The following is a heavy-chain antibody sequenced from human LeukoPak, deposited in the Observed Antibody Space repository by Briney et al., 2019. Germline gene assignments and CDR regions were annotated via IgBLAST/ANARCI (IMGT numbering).Heavy chain of an antibody. CDR1: GFIFGTTS. CDR2: INLDGSEK. J-gene: IGHJ4*02. Sequence: PGGSLRLSCTVSGFIFGTTSMSWVRQVSGKGLEWVASINLDGSEKYYAGSAEGRFTISRDNAKKSLFLQMNSVRAEDTAVYYCTRDQNWGQGILVSVSS. CDR3: TRDQN. V-gene: IGHV3-7*01.